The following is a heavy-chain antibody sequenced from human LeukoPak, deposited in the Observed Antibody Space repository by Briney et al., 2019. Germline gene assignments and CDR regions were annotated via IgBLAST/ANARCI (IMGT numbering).Heavy chain of an antibody. D-gene: IGHD3-10*01. Sequence: TTSETLSLTCTVSGGSISSYYWGWIRQPPGKGLEWIGSIYYSGSTHYNPSLKSRVTISVDTSKNQFSLKLSSVTAADTAVYYCARHGPGGWYYGSGSYYRFFDYWGQGTLVTVSS. V-gene: IGHV4-39*01. CDR3: ARHGPGGWYYGSGSYYRFFDY. J-gene: IGHJ4*02. CDR2: IYYSGST. CDR1: GGSISSYY.